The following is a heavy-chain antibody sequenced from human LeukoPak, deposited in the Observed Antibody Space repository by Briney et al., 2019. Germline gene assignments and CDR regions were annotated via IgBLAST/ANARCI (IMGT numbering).Heavy chain of an antibody. CDR1: GGSFSGYY. CDR2: INHSGST. V-gene: IGHV4-34*01. Sequence: PSETLSLTCAVYGGSFSGYYWSWIRQPPGKGLEWIGEINHSGSTSYNPSLKSRVTISVDTSKNQFSLKLSSVTAADTAVYYCARWPTMITFNWFDPWGQGTLVTVSS. CDR3: ARWPTMITFNWFDP. J-gene: IGHJ5*02. D-gene: IGHD3-16*01.